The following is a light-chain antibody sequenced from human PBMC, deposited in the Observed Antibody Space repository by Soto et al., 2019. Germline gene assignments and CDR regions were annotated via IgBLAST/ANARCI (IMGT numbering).Light chain of an antibody. J-gene: IGKJ5*01. CDR3: QQSYSTPPEGN. Sequence: DIQMTQSPSSLSASVGDRVTITCRASQSISSYLNWYQQKPGKAPKLLIYAASSLQSGVPSRFSGSGSGTDFTLTISSLQPEDFATYYCQQSYSTPPEGNFGQGTRLEIK. CDR2: AAS. V-gene: IGKV1-39*01. CDR1: QSISSY.